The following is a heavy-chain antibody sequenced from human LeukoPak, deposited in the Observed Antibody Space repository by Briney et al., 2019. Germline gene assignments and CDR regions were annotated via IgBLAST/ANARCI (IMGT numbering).Heavy chain of an antibody. CDR2: IYYSGST. CDR3: ARWNILTGYSLDY. V-gene: IGHV4-59*01. CDR1: GGSISSYY. J-gene: IGHJ4*02. D-gene: IGHD3-9*01. Sequence: SETLSLTCTVSGGSISSYYWSWIRQPPGKGLEWIGYIYYSGSTNYNPSLKSRATISVDTSKNQFSLKLSSVTAADTAVYYCARWNILTGYSLDYWGQGTLVTVSS.